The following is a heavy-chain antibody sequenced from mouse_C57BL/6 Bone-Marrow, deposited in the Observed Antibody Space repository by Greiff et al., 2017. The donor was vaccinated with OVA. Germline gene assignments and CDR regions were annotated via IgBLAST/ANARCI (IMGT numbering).Heavy chain of an antibody. CDR1: GYTFTSYW. J-gene: IGHJ3*01. CDR3: TRRGFAY. Sequence: EVQLQQSGTVLARPGASVKMSCKTSGYTFTSYWMHWVKQRPGQGLEWIGAIYPGNSDTSYNQTFKGQAKLTAVTSASTAYMELSSLTNEDSAVYYCTRRGFAYWGQGTLVTVSA. CDR2: IYPGNSDT. V-gene: IGHV1-5*01.